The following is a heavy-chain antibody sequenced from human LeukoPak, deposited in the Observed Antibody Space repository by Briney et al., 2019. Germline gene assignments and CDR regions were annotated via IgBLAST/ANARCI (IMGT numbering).Heavy chain of an antibody. D-gene: IGHD6-13*01. CDR3: AKDRLGSSWYNWFDP. V-gene: IGHV3-23*01. J-gene: IGHJ5*02. CDR2: ISGSGGST. CDR1: GFTFSSYA. Sequence: PGGSLRLSCAASGFTFSSYAMSWVRQAPGKGLEWVSAISGSGGSTYYADSAKGRFTISRDNSKNTLYLQMNSLRAEDTAVYYCAKDRLGSSWYNWFDPWGQGTLVTVSS.